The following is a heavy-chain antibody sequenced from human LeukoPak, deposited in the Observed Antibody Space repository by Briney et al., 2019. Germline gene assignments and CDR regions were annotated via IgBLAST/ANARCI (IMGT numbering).Heavy chain of an antibody. V-gene: IGHV1-69*06. Sequence: ASVKVSCKASGGTFSSYAISWVRQAPGQGLEWMGGIIPIFGTANYAQKFQGRVTITADKSTSTAYMELSSLRSEDTAVYYCASSSPCSSTSYDREDAFDIWGQGTMVTVSS. J-gene: IGHJ3*02. CDR2: IIPIFGTA. D-gene: IGHD2-2*01. CDR1: GGTFSSYA. CDR3: ASSSPCSSTSYDREDAFDI.